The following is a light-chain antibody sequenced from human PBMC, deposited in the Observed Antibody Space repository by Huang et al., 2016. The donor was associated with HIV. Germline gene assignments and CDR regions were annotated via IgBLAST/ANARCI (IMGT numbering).Light chain of an antibody. J-gene: IGKJ1*01. CDR3: QQYYSSWT. Sequence: DIVMTQSPDSLAVSLGERATINCKSSQSVLFSSNNKNYLAWYQQKPGQPPKLLIYWASTRQSGVPDRFSGSGAWTDFTLTISSLQAEDVALYYCQQYYSSWTFGQGTKVEIK. CDR1: QSVLFSSNNKNY. V-gene: IGKV4-1*01. CDR2: WAS.